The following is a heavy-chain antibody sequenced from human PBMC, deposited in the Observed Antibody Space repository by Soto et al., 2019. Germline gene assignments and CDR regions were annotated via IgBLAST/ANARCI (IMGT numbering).Heavy chain of an antibody. Sequence: QLQLQESGPGLVNPSKTLSLTCAVSGGSISGGRYWGWIRQPPGKGLEWIGTIHSSGTTYYDPSLRSRVTISLDMPANQFSLRLTSVTAADTATYYWMRLSEWDHRGDVWGQGTTVTVSS. CDR3: MRLSEWDHRGDV. CDR2: IHSSGTT. D-gene: IGHD1-26*01. J-gene: IGHJ6*02. V-gene: IGHV4-39*01. CDR1: GGSISGGRY.